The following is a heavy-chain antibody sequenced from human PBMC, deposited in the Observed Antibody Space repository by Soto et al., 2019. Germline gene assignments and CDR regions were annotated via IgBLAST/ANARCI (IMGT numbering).Heavy chain of an antibody. CDR2: IWYDGDNK. CDR3: ARTEAYSSRGTHFGLDX. CDR1: GFTFSNYG. D-gene: IGHD6-19*01. Sequence: WGSLRLSCAASGFTFSNYGMHWVRQAPGKGLECVAVIWYDGDNKYYAHSVKGRLNISRDNSKKRLYLQMNSLRAEDTAVYYCARTEAYSSRGTHFGLDXWGQGTTVTVS. J-gene: IGHJ6*02. V-gene: IGHV3-33*01.